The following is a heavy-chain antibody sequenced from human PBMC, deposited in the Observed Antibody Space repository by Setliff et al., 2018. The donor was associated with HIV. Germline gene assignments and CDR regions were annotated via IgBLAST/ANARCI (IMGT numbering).Heavy chain of an antibody. CDR1: GFAFSSHQ. V-gene: IGHV3-30*03. D-gene: IGHD1-26*01. Sequence: PGGSLRLSCAASGFAFSSHQMSWVRQAPGKGLEWVAVMSTGGGIKICADSVKGRFTISRDNSRNTLFLQMNNLRPEDTATYYCVRDPIEGSPDYFDYWGQGALVTVSS. CDR3: VRDPIEGSPDYFDY. CDR2: MSTGGGIK. J-gene: IGHJ4*02.